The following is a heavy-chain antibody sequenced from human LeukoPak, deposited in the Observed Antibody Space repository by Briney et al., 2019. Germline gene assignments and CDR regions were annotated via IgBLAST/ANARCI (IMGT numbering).Heavy chain of an antibody. J-gene: IGHJ4*02. D-gene: IGHD2/OR15-2a*01. CDR2: IIPIFGTA. CDR3: ASNSTKGGYFDY. V-gene: IGHV1-69*01. Sequence: GSSVKVSCKASGGTFSSYAISWVRQAPGQGLEWMGGIIPIFGTANYAQKFQGRVTITADESTSTAYMELSSLRSEDTAVYYCASNSTKGGYFDYWGQGTLVTVSS. CDR1: GGTFSSYA.